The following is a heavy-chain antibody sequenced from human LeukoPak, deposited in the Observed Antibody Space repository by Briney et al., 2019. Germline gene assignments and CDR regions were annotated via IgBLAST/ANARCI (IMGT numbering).Heavy chain of an antibody. CDR1: GYTFTSNY. V-gene: IGHV1-3*01. CDR3: ARSIIIVPNTSYYYYYMDV. Sequence: ASVKVSCKASGYTFTSNYIHWVRQAPGESLEWMAWINGATGNTEYSQKFQARVTITRDTSASTAYMELSSLRSEDTAVYYCARSIIIVPNTSYYYYYMDVWGQGTTVTVSS. J-gene: IGHJ6*02. CDR2: INGATGNT. D-gene: IGHD2/OR15-2a*01.